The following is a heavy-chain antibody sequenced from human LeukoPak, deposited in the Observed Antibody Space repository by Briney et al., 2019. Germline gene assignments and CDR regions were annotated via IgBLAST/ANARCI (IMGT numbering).Heavy chain of an antibody. J-gene: IGHJ4*02. V-gene: IGHV3-23*01. CDR2: ISGSGGST. Sequence: GGSLRLSCAPSGFTFSSYAMSWVRQAPGKGLEWVSAISGSGGSTYYADSVKGRFTISRDNSKNTLYLQMNSLRAEDTAVYYCAKGGTYHYGGSLYYFDYWGQGTLVTVSS. CDR3: AKGGTYHYGGSLYYFDY. CDR1: GFTFSSYA. D-gene: IGHD4-23*01.